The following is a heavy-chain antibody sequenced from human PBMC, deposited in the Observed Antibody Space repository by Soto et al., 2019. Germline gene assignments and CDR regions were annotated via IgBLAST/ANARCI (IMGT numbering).Heavy chain of an antibody. CDR2: INPNSGGT. D-gene: IGHD3-3*01. CDR1: GYTFTGYY. Sequence: VASVKVSCKASGYTFTGYYMHWVRQAPGQGLEWMGWINPNSGGTNYAQKFQGRVTMTRDTSISTAYMELSRLRSDDTAVYYCARADRLTIFGVVTYYYYYGMDVWGQGTTVTVSS. J-gene: IGHJ6*02. CDR3: ARADRLTIFGVVTYYYYYGMDV. V-gene: IGHV1-2*02.